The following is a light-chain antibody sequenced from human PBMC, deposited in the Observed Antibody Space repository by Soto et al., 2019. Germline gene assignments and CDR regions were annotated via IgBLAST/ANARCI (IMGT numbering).Light chain of an antibody. CDR2: DVS. Sequence: EFVLTQSPGTLSLSPGERATLSCRASQNIGRLLGWYQQKPGRAPRLLISDVSTRATGIPARFSGSGSGTDFTLTISSLESEDFAVYYCHQRRQWPLTFGGGTKVEIK. CDR3: HQRRQWPLT. V-gene: IGKV3-11*01. J-gene: IGKJ4*01. CDR1: QNIGRL.